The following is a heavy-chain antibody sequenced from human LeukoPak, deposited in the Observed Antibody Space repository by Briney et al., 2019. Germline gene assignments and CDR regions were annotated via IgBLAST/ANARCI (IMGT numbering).Heavy chain of an antibody. V-gene: IGHV3-48*03. D-gene: IGHD3-10*02. Sequence: GGSLRLSCAASRFTFSSYEMNWVRQAPGKGLEWVSYISSSGSTIYYADSVKGRFTISRDNAKNSLYLQMNSLRAEDTAVYYCAELGITLIGGVWGKGTTVTISS. CDR3: AELGITLIGGV. CDR2: ISSSGSTI. CDR1: RFTFSSYE. J-gene: IGHJ6*04.